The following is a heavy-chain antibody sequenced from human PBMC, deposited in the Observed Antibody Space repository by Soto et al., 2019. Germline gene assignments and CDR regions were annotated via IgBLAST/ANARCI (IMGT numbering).Heavy chain of an antibody. D-gene: IGHD1-26*01. V-gene: IGHV3-48*03. CDR2: IHPSGQPI. J-gene: IGHJ3*01. CDR3: ARRASR. CDR1: GFTFSSSE. Sequence: EVQLVESGGGLVQPGGSLRLSCAASGFTFSSSEMYWVRQAPGKGLEWISYIHPSGQPIFYADSVKGRFTISRDNANNSLFLQMTSLRAEDTAVYYCARRASRWGQGTMVTVSS.